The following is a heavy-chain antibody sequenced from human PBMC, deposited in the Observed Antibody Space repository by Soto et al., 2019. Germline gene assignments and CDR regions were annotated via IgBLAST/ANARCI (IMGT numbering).Heavy chain of an antibody. J-gene: IGHJ4*01. D-gene: IGHD5-18*01. V-gene: IGHV4-61*07. CDR2: IFYTGKT. Sequence: TWIRQSPGNGLEFLGYIFYTGKTTYNPSLKSRVAMSVDTSRNRFALKLRSVTAADTATYYCARLKRGYSYGSIIDFWGRGTLVTVSS. CDR3: ARLKRGYSYGSIIDF.